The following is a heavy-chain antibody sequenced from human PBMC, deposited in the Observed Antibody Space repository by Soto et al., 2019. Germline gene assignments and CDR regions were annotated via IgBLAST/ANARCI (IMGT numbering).Heavy chain of an antibody. D-gene: IGHD3-16*01. Sequence: PGGSLRLSCAASGFPFSHYWMHWVRQTPGKGLVWVSRINPAGTITNYADSVEGRFTISRDNADSALFLQMNSLSVEDTAIYYCTSDTFGLRDTWGQGTLVTVSS. V-gene: IGHV3-74*01. J-gene: IGHJ5*02. CDR2: INPAGTIT. CDR1: GFPFSHYW. CDR3: TSDTFGLRDT.